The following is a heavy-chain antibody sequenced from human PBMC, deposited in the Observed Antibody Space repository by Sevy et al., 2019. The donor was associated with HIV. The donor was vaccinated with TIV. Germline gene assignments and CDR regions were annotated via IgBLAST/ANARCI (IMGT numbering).Heavy chain of an antibody. CDR2: INPSNGNA. V-gene: IGHV1-18*01. J-gene: IGHJ1*01. Sequence: ASVKVSCRTSGYIFGNYAITWVRQAPGQGLEWMGWINPSNGNAKYARRFQDRVTMTTDTSTTTTYLEMRSLRPDDTAVYYGVRTYCSSTTNCQYFQHWGQGTLVTVSS. CDR1: GYIFGNYA. CDR3: VRTYCSSTTNCQYFQH. D-gene: IGHD2-2*01.